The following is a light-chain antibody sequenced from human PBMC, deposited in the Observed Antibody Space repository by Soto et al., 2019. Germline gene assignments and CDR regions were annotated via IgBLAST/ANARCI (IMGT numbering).Light chain of an antibody. J-gene: IGKJ5*01. CDR1: QSISSW. CDR3: QQLFDSPIT. V-gene: IGKV1-5*01. CDR2: DAS. Sequence: DSQMIESPSTLSASVGDRVTITCRASQSISSWLAWYQQKPGKAPKLLIYDASSLESGVPSRFSGSGSGTEFSLTITSLQPEDFATYYCQQLFDSPITFGQGTRLAIK.